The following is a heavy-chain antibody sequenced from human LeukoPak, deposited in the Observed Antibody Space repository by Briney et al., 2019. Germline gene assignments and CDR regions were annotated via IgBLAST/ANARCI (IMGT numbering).Heavy chain of an antibody. CDR3: ARILMTMVATGDAFDI. CDR1: GGSISRSHFY. D-gene: IGHD4/OR15-4a*01. V-gene: IGHV4-39*07. J-gene: IGHJ3*02. CDR2: IYNNGDN. Sequence: PSETLSLTCTVSGGSISRSHFYWGWIRQPPGKGLEWIGYIYNNGDNSSNPSLKSRVTLSIDTSENQFSLRLASVTAADTAVYYCARILMTMVATGDAFDIWGQGTMVTVSS.